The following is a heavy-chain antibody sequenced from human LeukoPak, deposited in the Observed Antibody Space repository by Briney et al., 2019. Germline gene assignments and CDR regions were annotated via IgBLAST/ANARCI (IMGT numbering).Heavy chain of an antibody. V-gene: IGHV4-39*01. D-gene: IGHD3-10*01. Sequence: SETLSLTCTVSGGSISSSSYYWGWIRQPPGKGLEWIGSIYYSGSTYYNPSLKSRVTISVDTSKNQFSLKLSSVTAADTAVYYCARQVGDTYYYGSGSCKVDYWGQGTLVTVSS. J-gene: IGHJ4*02. CDR3: ARQVGDTYYYGSGSCKVDY. CDR1: GGSISSSSYY. CDR2: IYYSGST.